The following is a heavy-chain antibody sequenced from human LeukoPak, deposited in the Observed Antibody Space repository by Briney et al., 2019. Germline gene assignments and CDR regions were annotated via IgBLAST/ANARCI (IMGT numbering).Heavy chain of an antibody. CDR2: IYTTWST. Sequence: PSETLSLTCTVSGVSISSYYWSWIRQPAGKGLEWIGRIYTTWSTNYNPSLKSRVTISVDTSKNQFSLKLSSVTAADTAVYYCARDLTGYYGSGSPDAFDIWGQGTMVTVSS. J-gene: IGHJ3*02. D-gene: IGHD3-10*01. CDR3: ARDLTGYYGSGSPDAFDI. CDR1: GVSISSYY. V-gene: IGHV4-4*07.